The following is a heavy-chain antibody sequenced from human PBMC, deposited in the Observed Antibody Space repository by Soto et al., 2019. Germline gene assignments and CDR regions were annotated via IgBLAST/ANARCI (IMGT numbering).Heavy chain of an antibody. V-gene: IGHV1-18*01. Sequence: ASVKVSCKASGYTFTSYGISWVRQAPGQGLEWMGWISAYNGNTNYAQKLQGRVTMTTDTSTSTAYTELRSLRSDDTAVYYCARTDPFIVVVPAAANWFDPWGQGTLVTVSS. CDR1: GYTFTSYG. CDR2: ISAYNGNT. J-gene: IGHJ5*02. CDR3: ARTDPFIVVVPAAANWFDP. D-gene: IGHD2-2*01.